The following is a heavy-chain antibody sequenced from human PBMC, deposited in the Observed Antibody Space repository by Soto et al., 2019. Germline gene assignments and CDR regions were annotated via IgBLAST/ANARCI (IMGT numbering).Heavy chain of an antibody. Sequence: GASVKVSCKASGYTFTSYYMHWVRQAPGQGLEWMGIINPSGGSTSYAQKFQGRVTMTRDTSTSTVYMELSSLRSEDTAVYYCAIAGGATHDAFDIWGQGTMVTVSS. D-gene: IGHD1-26*01. J-gene: IGHJ3*02. CDR3: AIAGGATHDAFDI. V-gene: IGHV1-46*01. CDR2: INPSGGST. CDR1: GYTFTSYY.